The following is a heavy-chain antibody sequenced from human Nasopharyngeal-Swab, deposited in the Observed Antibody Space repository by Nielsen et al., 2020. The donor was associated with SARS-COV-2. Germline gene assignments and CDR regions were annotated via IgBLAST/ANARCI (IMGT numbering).Heavy chain of an antibody. J-gene: IGHJ3*02. CDR1: GGSFSGSY. D-gene: IGHD3-10*01. CDR2: INHSGRT. Sequence: SETLSLTCAAFGGSFSGSYCSWIRQPPGRGLEWIGEINHSGRTLYIPSLKSRVTISVDTSKNQFSLNLTSVTAADTAMYYCARGPALVIRKTLSSGFDIWGQGTMVTVSS. V-gene: IGHV4-34*01. CDR3: ARGPALVIRKTLSSGFDI.